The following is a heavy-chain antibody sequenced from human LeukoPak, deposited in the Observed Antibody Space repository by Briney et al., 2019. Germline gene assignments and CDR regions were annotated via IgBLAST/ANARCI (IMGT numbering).Heavy chain of an antibody. CDR2: ISSSSSTI. CDR3: AIPRGYCSGGSCYTNWFDP. V-gene: IGHV3-48*01. J-gene: IGHJ5*02. CDR1: GFTFSSYS. D-gene: IGHD2-15*01. Sequence: AGGSLRLSCAASGFTFSSYSMNWVRQAPGKGLEWVSYISSSSSTIYYADSAKGRFTISRDNAKNSLYLQMNSLRAEDTAVYYCAIPRGYCSGGSCYTNWFDPWGQGTLVTVSS.